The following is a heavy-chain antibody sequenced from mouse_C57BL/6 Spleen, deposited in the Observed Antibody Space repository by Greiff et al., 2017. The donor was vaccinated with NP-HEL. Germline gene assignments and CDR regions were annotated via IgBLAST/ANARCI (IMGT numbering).Heavy chain of an antibody. Sequence: VQLQQSGPELVKPGASVKISCKASGYSFTGYYMHWVKQSSEKSLEWIGEINPSTGGTSYNQKFKGKATLTVDKSSSTAYMQLKSLTSEDSAVYYCAKYGSSYGYFDVWGTGTTVTVSS. D-gene: IGHD1-1*01. CDR3: AKYGSSYGYFDV. J-gene: IGHJ1*03. V-gene: IGHV1-43*01. CDR1: GYSFTGYY. CDR2: INPSTGGT.